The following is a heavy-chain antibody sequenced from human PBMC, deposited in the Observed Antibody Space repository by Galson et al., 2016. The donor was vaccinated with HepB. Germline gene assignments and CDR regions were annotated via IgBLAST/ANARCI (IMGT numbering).Heavy chain of an antibody. V-gene: IGHV4-30-2*01. Sequence: TLSLTCAVTGGSISSGDYSWSWIRQPPGKGLEWIGYIYDSGRTNYNPAHKSRLTISEDRSKDQVSLKVTSVTAADTAIYYCARTRQQPNYWYFDPWGRGTLVTVSS. CDR1: GGSISSGDYS. D-gene: IGHD1/OR15-1a*01. CDR3: ARTRQQPNYWYFDP. CDR2: IYDSGRT. J-gene: IGHJ2*01.